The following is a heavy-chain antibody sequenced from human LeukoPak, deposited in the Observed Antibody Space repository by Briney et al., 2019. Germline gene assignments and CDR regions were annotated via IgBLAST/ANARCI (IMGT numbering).Heavy chain of an antibody. CDR3: ARVPGYDKFGRGYFQH. J-gene: IGHJ1*01. V-gene: IGHV1-18*01. CDR2: ISAYNGNT. Sequence: ASVKVSCKASGYTFTSYGISWVRQAPGQGLEGMGWISAYNGNTNYAQKLQGRVTMTTAPSTSTAYMELRSLRSDDTAVYYCARVPGYDKFGRGYFQHWGQGTLVTVSS. CDR1: GYTFTSYG. D-gene: IGHD3-22*01.